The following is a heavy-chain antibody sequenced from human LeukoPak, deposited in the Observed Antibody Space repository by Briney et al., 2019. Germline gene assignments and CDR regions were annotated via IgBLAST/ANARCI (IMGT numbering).Heavy chain of an antibody. CDR3: ARGYSSSWYAVFDP. CDR1: GGSIRSY. Sequence: SETLSLTCTVSGGSIRSYWSWIRQPAGKGLEWIGRIYGSGSTDYNPSLKSRVTMSIDTSKNQFSLNLISVTAADTAVYYCARGYSSSWYAVFDPWGQGTLVTVSS. CDR2: IYGSGST. J-gene: IGHJ5*02. V-gene: IGHV4-4*07. D-gene: IGHD6-13*01.